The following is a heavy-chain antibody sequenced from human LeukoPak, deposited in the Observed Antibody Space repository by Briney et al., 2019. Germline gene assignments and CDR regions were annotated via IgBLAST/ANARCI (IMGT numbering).Heavy chain of an antibody. J-gene: IGHJ3*02. CDR1: GFTFSIYA. CDR3: AKVCGSSRSGAFDI. CDR2: ISDSGGDT. Sequence: PGGSLRLSCAASGFTFSIYAMTWVRQAPGKGLEWVSTISDSGGDTYYADSVKGRFSISRDNSKNTVYLQMNSLRAEDTAVYYCAKVCGSSRSGAFDIWGQGIMVTVSS. D-gene: IGHD2-2*01. V-gene: IGHV3-23*01.